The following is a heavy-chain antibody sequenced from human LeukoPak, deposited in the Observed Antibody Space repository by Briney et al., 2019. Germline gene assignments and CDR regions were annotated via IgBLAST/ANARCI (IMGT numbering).Heavy chain of an antibody. CDR3: ARDPVGASNFDY. CDR2: ISSSSSYT. J-gene: IGHJ4*02. CDR1: GFIFSNYW. V-gene: IGHV3-11*06. Sequence: PGGSLRLSCAASGFIFSNYWMSWIRQAPGKGLEWISYISSSSSYTNYADSVKGRFTVSRDNAKNSLYLQMNSLRAEDTAVYYCARDPVGASNFDYWGQGALVTVSS. D-gene: IGHD1-26*01.